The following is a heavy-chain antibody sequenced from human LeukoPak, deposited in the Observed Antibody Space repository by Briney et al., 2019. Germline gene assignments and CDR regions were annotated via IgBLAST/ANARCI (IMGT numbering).Heavy chain of an antibody. Sequence: PGGSLRLSCAASGFTFSSYAMSWVRQAPGKGLEWVSAISGSGGSTYYADSVKGRLTISRDNSKNTLYLQMNSLRAEDTAVYYCAKGPLLRYFDWLRPNYYYYYGMDVWGQGTTVTVSS. D-gene: IGHD3-9*01. CDR2: ISGSGGST. CDR3: AKGPLLRYFDWLRPNYYYYYGMDV. V-gene: IGHV3-23*01. CDR1: GFTFSSYA. J-gene: IGHJ6*02.